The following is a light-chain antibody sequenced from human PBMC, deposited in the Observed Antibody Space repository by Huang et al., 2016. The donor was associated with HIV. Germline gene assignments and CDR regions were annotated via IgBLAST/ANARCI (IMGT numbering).Light chain of an antibody. CDR1: QSVSSN. CDR2: GAS. J-gene: IGKJ3*01. CDR3: QQYNNWPGFT. V-gene: IGKV3-15*01. Sequence: EIVMTQSPAILSLAPGERATLSCRASQSVSSNLAWYQQKPGQAPRLLIYGASSRATGVPARFSGSGSGTEFTLTISSLQSEDFVLYYCQQYNNWPGFTFGPGTKVDVK.